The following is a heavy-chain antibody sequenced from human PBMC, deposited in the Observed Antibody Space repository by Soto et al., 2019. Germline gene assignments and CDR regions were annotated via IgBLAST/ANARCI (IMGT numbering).Heavy chain of an antibody. Sequence: QVQLVESGGGVVQPGRSLRLSCAASGFTFSSYAMHWVRQAPGKGLEWVAVISYDGSNKYYADSVKGRFTISRDNSKNTLYLQMNSLRAEDTAVYYCARDETTAIYYYYGMDVWGQGTTVTVSS. CDR3: ARDETTAIYYYYGMDV. CDR1: GFTFSSYA. D-gene: IGHD5-18*01. CDR2: ISYDGSNK. V-gene: IGHV3-30-3*01. J-gene: IGHJ6*02.